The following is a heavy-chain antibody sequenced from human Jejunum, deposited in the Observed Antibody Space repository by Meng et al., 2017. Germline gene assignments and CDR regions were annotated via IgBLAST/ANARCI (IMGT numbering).Heavy chain of an antibody. D-gene: IGHD3-10*01. V-gene: IGHV3-23*01. Sequence: EVQRLESGGGLGQPGGSLRLSCAASGFTFSSYAMSWVRQTPGKGLEWVSAITGSGGSTYYADSVKGRFTFSRDNSKNTLYLQMNSLRAEDTAVYYCARKFGGDFWGQGTLVTVSS. CDR3: ARKFGGDF. CDR2: ITGSGGST. CDR1: GFTFSSYA. J-gene: IGHJ4*02.